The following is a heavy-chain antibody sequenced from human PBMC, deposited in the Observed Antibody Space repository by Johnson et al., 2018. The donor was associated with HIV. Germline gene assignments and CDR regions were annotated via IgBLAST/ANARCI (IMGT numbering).Heavy chain of an antibody. J-gene: IGHJ3*02. CDR1: GFTFSSYA. Sequence: QVQLVESGGGVVQPWRSLRLSCVASGFTFSSYAMHWVRQAPGKGLEWVAVISYDGSNKYYADSVKGRFTISRDNSKNTLYLQMNSLRAEDTAVYYCARDSDSSSWYSEFDIWGQGTMVTVSS. CDR2: ISYDGSNK. V-gene: IGHV3-30-3*01. CDR3: ARDSDSSSWYSEFDI. D-gene: IGHD6-13*01.